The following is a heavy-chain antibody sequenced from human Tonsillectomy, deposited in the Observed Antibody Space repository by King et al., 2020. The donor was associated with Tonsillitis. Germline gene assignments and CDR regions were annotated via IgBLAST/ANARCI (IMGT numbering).Heavy chain of an antibody. Sequence: VQLVESGGGLVQPGGSLRLSCAASGFTFSSYAMSWVRQAPGKGLEWVSAISGRGGSTYYADSVKGRFTISRDNSKNTLYLQMNSLRADDTAIYYCATTYYYDSSGYYYRAGFDYWGQGTLVTVSS. CDR2: ISGRGGST. CDR3: ATTYYYDSSGYYYRAGFDY. V-gene: IGHV3-23*04. J-gene: IGHJ4*02. CDR1: GFTFSSYA. D-gene: IGHD3-22*01.